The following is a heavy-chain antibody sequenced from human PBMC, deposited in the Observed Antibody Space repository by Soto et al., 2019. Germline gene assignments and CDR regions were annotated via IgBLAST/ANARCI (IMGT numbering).Heavy chain of an antibody. D-gene: IGHD3-10*01. CDR2: ISYDGSKK. V-gene: IGHV3-30*18. J-gene: IGHJ4*02. CDR1: GFTFSGYD. CDR3: AKDRNYGSGTYSYYFDS. Sequence: PGGSLRLSCAASGFTFSGYDMHWVRLAPGKGLEWVALISYDGSKKYYPDSVKGRFTISRDNSKNTLYLQMDSLRAEDTGLYYCAKDRNYGSGTYSYYFDSWGQGTLVTVSS.